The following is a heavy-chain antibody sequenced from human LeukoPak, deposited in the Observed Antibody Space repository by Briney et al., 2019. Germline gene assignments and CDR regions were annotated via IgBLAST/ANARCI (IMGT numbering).Heavy chain of an antibody. CDR1: GGSFSGYY. J-gene: IGHJ5*02. D-gene: IGHD6-19*01. Sequence: SETLSLTCAVYGGSFSGYYWSWIRQPPGKGLEWIGEIYHSGSINYNPSLKSRVTISEDKSENQLSLKLSSVTAADTAVYYCARNGGGSGWGNWFDPWGQGTLVTVSS. CDR3: ARNGGGSGWGNWFDP. CDR2: IYHSGSI. V-gene: IGHV4-34*01.